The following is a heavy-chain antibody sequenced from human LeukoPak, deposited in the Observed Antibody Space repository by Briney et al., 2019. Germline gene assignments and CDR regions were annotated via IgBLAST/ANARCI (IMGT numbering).Heavy chain of an antibody. D-gene: IGHD2-15*01. CDR3: AGEVYCSGGSCYSFSMDY. V-gene: IGHV4-59*01. CDR1: GRSISIYY. J-gene: IGHJ4*02. CDR2: ICYSGST. Sequence: SETLSLTCTVSGRSISIYYWSCIRQPPGKGVECIGYICYSGSTSYNPSLKSRVTISVDTSKNQFSLKLSSVTAADTAVYYCAGEVYCSGGSCYSFSMDYWGQGTLVTVSS.